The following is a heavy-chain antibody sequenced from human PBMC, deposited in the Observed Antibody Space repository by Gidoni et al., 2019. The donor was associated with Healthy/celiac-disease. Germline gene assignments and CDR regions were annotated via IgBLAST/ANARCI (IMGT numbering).Heavy chain of an antibody. J-gene: IGHJ4*02. Sequence: QVQLVQSGAEVKKPGASVKVSCKASGYTFTSYGISWVRQAPGQGLEWMGWISAYNGNTNYAQKLQGRVTMTTDTSTSTAYMELRSLRSDAPAVYYCASDRGWLKRGVPNAVFDYWGQGTLFTVSS. CDR3: ASDRGWLKRGVPNAVFDY. CDR1: GYTFTSYG. V-gene: IGHV1-18*01. D-gene: IGHD3-3*01. CDR2: ISAYNGNT.